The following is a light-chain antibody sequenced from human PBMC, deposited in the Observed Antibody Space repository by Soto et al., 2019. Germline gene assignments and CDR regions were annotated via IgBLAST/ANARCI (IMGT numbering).Light chain of an antibody. Sequence: EIVLTQSPATLSLSPGERATLSCRASQSLSSYLAWYQQKPGQAPRLLIYDSSNRATGIPARFSGSGSGTDFTLTISSLEPEDFAVYYCQQLSNWPLTFVQGTKVEIK. CDR2: DSS. J-gene: IGKJ1*01. V-gene: IGKV3-11*01. CDR3: QQLSNWPLT. CDR1: QSLSSY.